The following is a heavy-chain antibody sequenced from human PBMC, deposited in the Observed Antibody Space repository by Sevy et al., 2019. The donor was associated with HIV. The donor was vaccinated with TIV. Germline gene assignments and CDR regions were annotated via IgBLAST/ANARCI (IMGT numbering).Heavy chain of an antibody. D-gene: IGHD3-16*01. Sequence: SETLSLTCIVSGGSINNGAYYWSWIRQYPGTGLEWIGYIYYSGSTYYNRSLKSRVSMSLDRSENQFSLELYSVTAADTAVYYCASAANVAGRYHDLWFDPWGQGTLVTVSS. V-gene: IGHV4-30-4*01. CDR2: IYYSGST. J-gene: IGHJ5*02. CDR1: GGSINNGAYY. CDR3: ASAANVAGRYHDLWFDP.